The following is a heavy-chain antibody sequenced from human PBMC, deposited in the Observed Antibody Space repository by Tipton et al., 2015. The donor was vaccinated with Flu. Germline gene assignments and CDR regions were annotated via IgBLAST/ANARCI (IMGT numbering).Heavy chain of an antibody. J-gene: IGHJ4*02. D-gene: IGHD3-16*01. V-gene: IGHV5-51*01. CDR3: ARQSIHHIGSRVVAGEFDY. CDR2: IYPADSDT. CDR1: GYNFLGYW. Sequence: VQLVQSGAEGKEPGESLKISCKGLGYNFLGYWIAWVRQMPGLGLELVGIIYPADSDTRYSPSFEGQVTISVDKSIRTAYLQWSSLKASDTALYYCARQSIHHIGSRVVAGEFDYWGQGTLVSVSS.